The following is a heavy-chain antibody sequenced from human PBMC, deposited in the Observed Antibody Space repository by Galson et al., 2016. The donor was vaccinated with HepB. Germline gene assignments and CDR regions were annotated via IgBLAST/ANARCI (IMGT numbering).Heavy chain of an antibody. D-gene: IGHD3-3*01. J-gene: IGHJ5*02. Sequence: SLRLSCAGSGFTFSGSAIHWVRQAPGKGLEWIGRIRSKANDHETHFAASLQGRITISGDDSKNTTYLQMHNMKTEDTAVYYCTRLGDDFSSGYFDWFDPWGQGTLVTVSS. CDR2: IRSKANDHET. CDR1: GFTFSGSA. CDR3: TRLGDDFSSGYFDWFDP. V-gene: IGHV3-73*01.